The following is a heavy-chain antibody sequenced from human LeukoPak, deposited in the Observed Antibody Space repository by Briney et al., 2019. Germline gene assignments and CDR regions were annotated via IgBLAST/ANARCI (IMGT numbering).Heavy chain of an antibody. D-gene: IGHD2/OR15-2a*01. CDR3: AEASSVNITHNWAGP. CDR1: GFTFSNYA. V-gene: IGHV3-23*01. CDR2: ISGSGGTT. J-gene: IGHJ5*02. Sequence: GGSLRLSCAASGFTFSNYAMGWVRQAPGKGLEWVSGISGSGGTTYYADSVKGRFTISRDNSKNTLSLQMNSLRAEDTAVHFCAEASSVNITHNWAGPWGQGNQVTVSS.